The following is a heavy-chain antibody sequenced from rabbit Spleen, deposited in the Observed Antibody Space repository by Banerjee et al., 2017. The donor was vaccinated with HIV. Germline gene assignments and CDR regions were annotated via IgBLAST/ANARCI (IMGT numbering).Heavy chain of an antibody. V-gene: IGHV1S40*01. CDR2: INAVTGKA. Sequence: QSLEESGGDLVRPEGSLKLSCTASGFSFSNKAVMCWVRQAPGKGLQWIACINAVTGKAVYATWAKGRFTFSKTSSTTVTLQMTSLTVADTATYFCARDTGSSFSSYGMDLWGPGTLVTVS. D-gene: IGHD8-1*01. CDR3: ARDTGSSFSSYGMDL. CDR1: GFSFSNKAV. J-gene: IGHJ6*01.